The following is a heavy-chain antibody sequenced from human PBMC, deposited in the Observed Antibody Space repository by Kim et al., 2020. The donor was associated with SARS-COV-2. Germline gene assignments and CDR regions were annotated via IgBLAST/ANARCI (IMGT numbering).Heavy chain of an antibody. V-gene: IGHV5-10-1*01. D-gene: IGHD6-13*01. Sequence: YSPPFPGHVTITADKSVSTAYLQGSSLKASDTAMYYCARQAAAGYNWFDPWGQGTLVTVSS. CDR3: ARQAAAGYNWFDP. J-gene: IGHJ5*02.